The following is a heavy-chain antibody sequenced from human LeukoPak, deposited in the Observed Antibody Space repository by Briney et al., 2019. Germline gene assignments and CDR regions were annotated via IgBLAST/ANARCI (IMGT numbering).Heavy chain of an antibody. V-gene: IGHV3-30*02. CDR1: GFTFSSYS. CDR2: IRYDGSNK. Sequence: GGSLRLSCAASGFTFSSYSMHWVRQAPGKGLEWVAFIRYDGSNKYYADSVKGRFTISRDNSKNTLYLQMNSLRAEDTAVYYCAKKWWDAGLDAFDIWGQGTMVTVSS. J-gene: IGHJ3*02. CDR3: AKKWWDAGLDAFDI. D-gene: IGHD2-8*01.